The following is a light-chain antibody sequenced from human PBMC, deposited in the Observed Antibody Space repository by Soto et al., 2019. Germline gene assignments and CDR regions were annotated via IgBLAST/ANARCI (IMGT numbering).Light chain of an antibody. V-gene: IGKV1-39*01. CDR1: QSIGNY. Sequence: DTQMTQSPSSLSASVGERVTITCRASQSIGNYLSWYAQKPGKAPKLLIYGASSLQSGVPSRFSGSGSGTYFTLPINNLQPEDFATYYGQQSDNIPFTFGHGTKLEI. CDR3: QQSDNIPFT. CDR2: GAS. J-gene: IGKJ2*01.